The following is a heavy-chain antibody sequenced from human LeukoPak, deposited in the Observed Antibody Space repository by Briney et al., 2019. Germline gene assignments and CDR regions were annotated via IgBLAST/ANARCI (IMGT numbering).Heavy chain of an antibody. CDR2: ISSDSSYT. CDR1: GFIFSDYY. V-gene: IGHV3-11*06. D-gene: IGHD6-13*01. Sequence: GGSLRLSCAASGFIFSDYYMTWIRQAPGRGLDWISYISSDSSYTRYADSVKGRFTVSRDNAKNSLYLQMNSLRAEDTAVYYCARLHSTAAAGTYDYWGQGTLVTVSS. CDR3: ARLHSTAAAGTYDY. J-gene: IGHJ4*02.